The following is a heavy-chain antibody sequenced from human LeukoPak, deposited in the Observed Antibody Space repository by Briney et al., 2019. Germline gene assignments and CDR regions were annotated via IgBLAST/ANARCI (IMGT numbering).Heavy chain of an antibody. CDR1: GGTFSSYA. CDR3: ARASYYYDSSGFYFHGETDY. V-gene: IGHV1-69*13. J-gene: IGHJ4*02. Sequence: GASVKVSCKASGGTFSSYAISWVRQAPGQGLEWMGGIIPLFGTANYAQKFQGRVTITADESTSTAYMELSSLRSEDTAVYYCARASYYYDSSGFYFHGETDYWGQGTLVTVSS. D-gene: IGHD3-22*01. CDR2: IIPLFGTA.